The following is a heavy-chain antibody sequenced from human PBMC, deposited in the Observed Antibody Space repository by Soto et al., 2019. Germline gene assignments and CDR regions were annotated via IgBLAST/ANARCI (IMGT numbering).Heavy chain of an antibody. J-gene: IGHJ3*02. Sequence: ASVKVSCKASGYTFTSYGISWVRQAPGQGLEWMGWISAYNGNKHYAQKLQGRVTMTTDTYTSTAYMELMSLRSADTAVYYCAREGKSTGAFDIWGQGTMVTVSS. V-gene: IGHV1-18*01. D-gene: IGHD7-27*01. CDR1: GYTFTSYG. CDR3: AREGKSTGAFDI. CDR2: ISAYNGNK.